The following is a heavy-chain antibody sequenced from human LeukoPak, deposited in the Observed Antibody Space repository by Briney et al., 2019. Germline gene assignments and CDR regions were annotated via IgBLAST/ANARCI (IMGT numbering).Heavy chain of an antibody. CDR3: AMRYGDYVVN. CDR2: IKQDGSEK. CDR1: GFTFSSYW. Sequence: AGSLSLSCAASGFTFSSYWLSWVRQAPGKGLEWVANIKQDGSEKYYADSVKGRFTISRDNSKNTLYLQMNSLRAEDTAVYYCAMRYGDYVVNWGQGTLVTVSS. J-gene: IGHJ4*02. V-gene: IGHV3-7*01. D-gene: IGHD4-17*01.